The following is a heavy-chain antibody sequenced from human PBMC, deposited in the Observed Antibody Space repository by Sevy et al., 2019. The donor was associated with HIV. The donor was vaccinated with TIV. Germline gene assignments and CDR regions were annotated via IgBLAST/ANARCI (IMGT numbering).Heavy chain of an antibody. D-gene: IGHD2-21*01. J-gene: IGHJ4*02. Sequence: SETLSLTCSVSGGSMSSYSWSWIRQPAGKGLEWIGRIYSSGTTNYNPSLKSRVTMSVDTSKNQLSLKVQSVTAADTAVLYCARDEGDGNRYFDVWGQGTLVTVSS. CDR3: ARDEGDGNRYFDV. V-gene: IGHV4-4*07. CDR2: IYSSGTT. CDR1: GGSMSSYS.